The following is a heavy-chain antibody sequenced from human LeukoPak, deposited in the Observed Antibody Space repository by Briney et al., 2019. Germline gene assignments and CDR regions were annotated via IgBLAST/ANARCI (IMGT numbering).Heavy chain of an antibody. Sequence: KPSETQSLTCTVSGGSISGYYWTWIRQPAGKGLEWIGRIYTSGSTNYNPSLKSRVTMSVDTSKNQFSLKLRSGTAADTAVYFCARDRPPWRGSGSRDAFDIWGQGTMVTVSS. CDR3: ARDRPPWRGSGSRDAFDI. J-gene: IGHJ3*02. CDR2: IYTSGST. CDR1: GGSISGYY. D-gene: IGHD3-10*01. V-gene: IGHV4-4*07.